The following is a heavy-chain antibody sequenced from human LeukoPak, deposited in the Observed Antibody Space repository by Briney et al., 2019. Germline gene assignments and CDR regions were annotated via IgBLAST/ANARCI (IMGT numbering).Heavy chain of an antibody. D-gene: IGHD3-10*01. CDR2: ISISSSTI. CDR3: AKPPTLYYGSG. CDR1: GFPFSSCS. V-gene: IGHV3-48*01. J-gene: IGHJ4*02. Sequence: GGSLRLSCAASGFPFSSCSMNWVRQAPGKGLEWVSYISISSSTIYYADSVKGRFTISRDNAKNSLYLQTNSLRAEDTAVYYCAKPPTLYYGSGWGQGTLVTVSS.